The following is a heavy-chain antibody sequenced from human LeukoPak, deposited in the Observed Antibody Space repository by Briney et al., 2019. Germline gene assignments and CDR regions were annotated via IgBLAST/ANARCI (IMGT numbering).Heavy chain of an antibody. CDR2: ISCSCYST. D-gene: IGHD6-19*01. J-gene: IGHJ4*02. Sequence: GGSLRLSCAVSGFTFSRYAMRWVPRAPGRVLECVSAISCSCYSTYYAGSVKVRYTNCRDNYKNTLCLQMNSLRADDTPVYYCAKETVAAPPIDCWGQAGLVADSS. CDR1: GFTFSRYA. V-gene: IGHV3-23*01. CDR3: AKETVAAPPIDC.